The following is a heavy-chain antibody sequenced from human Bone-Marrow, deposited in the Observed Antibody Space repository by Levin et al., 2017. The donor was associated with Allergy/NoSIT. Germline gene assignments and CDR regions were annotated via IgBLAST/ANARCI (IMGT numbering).Heavy chain of an antibody. CDR2: IYYSGTT. D-gene: IGHD2-8*01. CDR3: ARLRRTNYWYFDL. V-gene: IGHV4-39*02. J-gene: IGHJ2*01. CDR1: GGSMSSSSYF. Sequence: SQTLSLTCTVSGGSMSSSSYFWAWVRQPPGKGLEWIGMIYYSGTTYYNPSLKSRVTLSVDTSKNHFSLQLTAVTAADTAMYFCARLRRTNYWYFDLWGRGTLVTVSS.